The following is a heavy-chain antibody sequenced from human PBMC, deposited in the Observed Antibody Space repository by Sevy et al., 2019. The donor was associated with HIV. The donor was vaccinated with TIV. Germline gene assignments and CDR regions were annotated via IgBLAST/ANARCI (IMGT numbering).Heavy chain of an antibody. CDR3: VLSCSSTTCSY. V-gene: IGHV4-39*01. Sequence: SETLSLTCTVSGGSISSSSYYWGWIRQPPGKGLEWIGSIYYSGRTHYNPSLKSRVTISVDTSKNQFSLKLSSVTAADTAVYYCVLSCSSTTCSYGGQGTLVTVSS. J-gene: IGHJ4*02. CDR1: GGSISSSSYY. D-gene: IGHD2-2*01. CDR2: IYYSGRT.